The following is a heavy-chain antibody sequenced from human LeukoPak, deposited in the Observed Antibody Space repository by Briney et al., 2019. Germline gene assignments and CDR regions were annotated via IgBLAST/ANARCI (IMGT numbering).Heavy chain of an antibody. D-gene: IGHD1-26*01. CDR1: GYTFISYY. CDR3: ARDRNSGSYCSDY. Sequence: ASVKVSCKASGYTFISYYIHLVRQAPGQGPEWVGIINPSSGYTTYAQKFQGRVTMTRDTSTSTVYMELSSLKAEDTAVYYCARDRNSGSYCSDYWGQGTLVTVSS. CDR2: INPSSGYT. V-gene: IGHV1-46*01. J-gene: IGHJ4*02.